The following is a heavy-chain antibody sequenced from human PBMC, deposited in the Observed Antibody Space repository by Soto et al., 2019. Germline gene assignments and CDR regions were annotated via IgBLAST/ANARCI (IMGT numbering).Heavy chain of an antibody. V-gene: IGHV4-34*01. CDR1: GGSFSGYY. Sequence: SETLSLTCAVYGGSFSGYYLSWIRQPPGKGLEWTGEINHSGSTNYNPSLKSRVTISVDTSKNQFSLKLSSVTAADTAVYYCASRGVHYDILTGYYKGPFDYWGQGTLVTVSS. CDR3: ASRGVHYDILTGYYKGPFDY. D-gene: IGHD3-9*01. J-gene: IGHJ4*02. CDR2: INHSGST.